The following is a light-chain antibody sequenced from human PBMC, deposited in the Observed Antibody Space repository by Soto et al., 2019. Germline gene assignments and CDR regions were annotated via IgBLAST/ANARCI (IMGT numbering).Light chain of an antibody. CDR2: AAS. Sequence: DIRMSQSPSSLSASVGDRVTIPCRASQSISSYLTWYQQKPGKAPRLLIYAASHLQTGVPSRFRGTGSATHFTLTISSLQPEDFATYYCQQANTFPLTFGQGTRLEIK. CDR1: QSISSY. CDR3: QQANTFPLT. V-gene: IGKV1-39*01. J-gene: IGKJ5*01.